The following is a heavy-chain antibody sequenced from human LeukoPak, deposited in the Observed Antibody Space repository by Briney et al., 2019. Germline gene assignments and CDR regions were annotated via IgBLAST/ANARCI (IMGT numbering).Heavy chain of an antibody. J-gene: IGHJ6*03. CDR3: ARMGAQPIAAAGTRSYYYYMDV. D-gene: IGHD6-13*01. Sequence: SVKVSCKASGGTFSSYAISWVRLAPGQGLEWMGGIIPIFGTANYAQKFQGRVTITTDESTSTAYMELSSLRSEDTAVYYCARMGAQPIAAAGTRSYYYYMDVWGKGTTVTVSS. V-gene: IGHV1-69*05. CDR2: IIPIFGTA. CDR1: GGTFSSYA.